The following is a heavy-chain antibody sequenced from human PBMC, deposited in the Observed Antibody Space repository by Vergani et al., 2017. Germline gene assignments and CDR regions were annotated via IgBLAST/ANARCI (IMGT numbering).Heavy chain of an antibody. D-gene: IGHD6-19*01. CDR1: GFTFSSYS. J-gene: IGHJ3*02. CDR3: ARDTDSSGWYVPSGTFDI. CDR2: ISGSGGST. Sequence: VQLVESGGGVVQPGRSLRLSCAASGFTFSSYSMNWVRQAPGKGLEWVSAISGSGGSTYYADSVKGRFTISRDNSKNTLYLQMNSLRAEATAVYYCARDTDSSGWYVPSGTFDIWGQGTMVTVSS. V-gene: IGHV3-23*04.